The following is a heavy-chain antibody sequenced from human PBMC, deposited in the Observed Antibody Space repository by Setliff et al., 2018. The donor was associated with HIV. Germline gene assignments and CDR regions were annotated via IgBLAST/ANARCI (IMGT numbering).Heavy chain of an antibody. D-gene: IGHD1-20*01. Sequence: PGGSLRLSCVASGFSFSNYGMNWVRQAPGKGLEWVSLVSWDGTGTSYVDSVKGRFTISRDNSRNSLYLQMNSLRTEDTALYYCAKDASITGTSYYFDYWGQGTLVTVSS. CDR1: GFSFSNYG. CDR2: VSWDGTGT. CDR3: AKDASITGTSYYFDY. J-gene: IGHJ4*02. V-gene: IGHV3-43D*04.